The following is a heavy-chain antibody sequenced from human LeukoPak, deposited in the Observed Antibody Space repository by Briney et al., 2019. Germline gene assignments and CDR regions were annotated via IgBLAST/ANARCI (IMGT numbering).Heavy chain of an antibody. Sequence: ASVKVSCKVSGYTLAELSMHWVRQAPGKGLEWMGGFNPEDGETIYAQKFQGRVTMTEDTATDTDYMELSRLRSQDTPVYYCATMGQHGSWLDPWGQGTLVTVSS. D-gene: IGHD1-26*01. J-gene: IGHJ5*02. V-gene: IGHV1-24*01. CDR1: GYTLAELS. CDR2: FNPEDGET. CDR3: ATMGQHGSWLDP.